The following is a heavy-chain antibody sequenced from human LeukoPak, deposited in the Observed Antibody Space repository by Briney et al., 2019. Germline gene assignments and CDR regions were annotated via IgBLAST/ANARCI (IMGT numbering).Heavy chain of an antibody. CDR3: ARAMLSISYGDYWDAFDI. CDR2: IFYSGALFSRGDT. J-gene: IGHJ3*02. V-gene: IGHV4-39*07. D-gene: IGHD4-17*01. Sequence: WGWIRQSPGKGLEWIANIFYSGALFSRGDTYYNPSLKSRVTISVDTSKNQFSLKVRSVTAADTAVYYCARAMLSISYGDYWDAFDIWGQGTMVTVPS.